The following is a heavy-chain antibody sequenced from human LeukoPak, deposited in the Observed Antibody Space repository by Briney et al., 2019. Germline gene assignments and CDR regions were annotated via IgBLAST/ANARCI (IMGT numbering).Heavy chain of an antibody. CDR3: AKDQRDSSGYYSLRWFDP. CDR1: GFTFSSYA. Sequence: GGSLRLSCVISGFTFSSYAMNWVRQAPGKGLEWVSAISGSGDTTYHADSVKGRFTISRDNSKNTLYLQMNSLRVEDTAVYYCAKDQRDSSGYYSLRWFDPWGQGTLVTVSS. V-gene: IGHV3-23*01. J-gene: IGHJ5*02. CDR2: ISGSGDTT. D-gene: IGHD3-22*01.